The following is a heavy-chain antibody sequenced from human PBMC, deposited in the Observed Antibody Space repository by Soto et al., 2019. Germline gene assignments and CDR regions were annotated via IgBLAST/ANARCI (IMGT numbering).Heavy chain of an antibody. J-gene: IGHJ6*02. D-gene: IGHD5-18*01. Sequence: GGSLRLSCAASGFNFNSYTINWVRQAPGKRLEWLSSISSSGYIFSTDSVRGRFTISRDNAKNSVYLQINSLRAEDTAVYYCARVDTAMVNPFYYYYGMDVWGQGTTVTVSS. V-gene: IGHV3-21*01. CDR1: GFNFNSYT. CDR3: ARVDTAMVNPFYYYYGMDV. CDR2: ISSSGYI.